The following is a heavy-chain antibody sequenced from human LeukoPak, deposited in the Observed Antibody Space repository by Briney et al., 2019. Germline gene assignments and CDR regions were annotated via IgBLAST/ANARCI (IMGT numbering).Heavy chain of an antibody. Sequence: KESGPTLVKPTQTLTLACTFSGFSLSASGVGVGWIRQPPGKALEWLALIYWDDDQRYSPSLKSRLTITKDTSKNQVVLTMTYMDPVDTATYYCAHTPAAASGNSFQHWGQGTLVTVSS. J-gene: IGHJ1*01. V-gene: IGHV2-5*02. D-gene: IGHD6-13*01. CDR1: GFSLSASGVG. CDR3: AHTPAAASGNSFQH. CDR2: IYWDDDQ.